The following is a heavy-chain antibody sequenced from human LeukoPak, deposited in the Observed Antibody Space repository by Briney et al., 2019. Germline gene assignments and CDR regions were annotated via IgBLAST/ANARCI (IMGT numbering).Heavy chain of an antibody. V-gene: IGHV3-7*03. Sequence: GGSLRLSCAASGFTFSSYAMHWVRQAPGTGLEWVANIKQDGSEKYYVASVKGRFTISRDNAKNSLYLQMNSLRAEDTAVYYCARDSSYYRVFDYWGQGTLVTVSS. CDR3: ARDSSYYRVFDY. CDR1: GFTFSSYA. D-gene: IGHD3-10*01. J-gene: IGHJ4*02. CDR2: IKQDGSEK.